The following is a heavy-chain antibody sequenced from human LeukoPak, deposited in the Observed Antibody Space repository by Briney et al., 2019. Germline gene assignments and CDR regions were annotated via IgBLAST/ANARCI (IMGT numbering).Heavy chain of an antibody. Sequence: PGGSLRLSCAASGFNFVNYATHWVRQAPGKGLDWVALISYDGSFQSYADSVKGRFTISRDSSMNTLSLQMNSLRDEDTAMYYCAREIRGYYAAYWGQGILVTVSS. J-gene: IGHJ4*02. CDR3: AREIRGYYAAY. V-gene: IGHV3-30*04. D-gene: IGHD3-3*01. CDR1: GFNFVNYA. CDR2: ISYDGSFQ.